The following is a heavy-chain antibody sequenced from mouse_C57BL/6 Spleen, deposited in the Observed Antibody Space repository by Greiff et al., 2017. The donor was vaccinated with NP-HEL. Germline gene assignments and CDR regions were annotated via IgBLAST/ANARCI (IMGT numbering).Heavy chain of an antibody. J-gene: IGHJ1*03. Sequence: VQLQQSGTVLARPGASVKMSCKTSGYTFTSYWMHWVKQRPGQGLEWIGAIYPGNSDTSYNQKFKGKAKLTAVTSASTAYMELSSLTNEDSAVYYCPITTAGWYFDVWGTGTTVTVSS. CDR2: IYPGNSDT. V-gene: IGHV1-5*01. D-gene: IGHD1-1*01. CDR1: GYTFTSYW. CDR3: PITTAGWYFDV.